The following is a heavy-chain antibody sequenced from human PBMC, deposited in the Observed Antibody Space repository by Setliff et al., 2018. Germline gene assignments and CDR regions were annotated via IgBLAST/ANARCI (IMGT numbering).Heavy chain of an antibody. CDR1: GITFKNAW. D-gene: IGHD1-7*01. CDR2: IKSATEDAAT. J-gene: IGHJ4*02. CDR3: ARALQHWRNYTDPPLFDS. Sequence: PGGSLRLSCAASGITFKNAWMTWVRQAPGKGLEWVGRIKSATEDAATDLAAAVKGRFTMSRDDSRNTVYLQMSSLKSEDTAIYYCARALQHWRNYTDPPLFDSWGQGTLVTVSS. V-gene: IGHV3-15*01.